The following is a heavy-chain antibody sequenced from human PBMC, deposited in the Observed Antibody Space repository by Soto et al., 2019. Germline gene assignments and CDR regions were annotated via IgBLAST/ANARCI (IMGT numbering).Heavy chain of an antibody. CDR1: GGSISSYY. Sequence: QVQLQESGPGLVKPSETLSLTCTVSGGSISSYYWSWIRQPPGKGLEWIGYIYYSGSTNYNPSLKSRVTISVDTSKNQFSLKLSSVTAADTAVYYCARVLGYCSGGSCYSNWFDPWGQGTLVTVSS. J-gene: IGHJ5*02. D-gene: IGHD2-15*01. V-gene: IGHV4-59*01. CDR3: ARVLGYCSGGSCYSNWFDP. CDR2: IYYSGST.